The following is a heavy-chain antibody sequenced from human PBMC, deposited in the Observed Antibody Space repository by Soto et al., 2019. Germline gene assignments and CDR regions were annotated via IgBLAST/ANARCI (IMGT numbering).Heavy chain of an antibody. D-gene: IGHD3-16*02. V-gene: IGHV4-39*01. CDR1: GGSISSSSYY. Sequence: SETLSLTCTVSGGSISSSSYYWGWIRQPPGKGLEWIGSIYYSGSTYYNPSLKSRVTISVDTSKNQFSLKLSSVTAADTAVYYCARYDYVWGSYRYSNFDYWGQGTLVTVSS. CDR3: ARYDYVWGSYRYSNFDY. CDR2: IYYSGST. J-gene: IGHJ4*02.